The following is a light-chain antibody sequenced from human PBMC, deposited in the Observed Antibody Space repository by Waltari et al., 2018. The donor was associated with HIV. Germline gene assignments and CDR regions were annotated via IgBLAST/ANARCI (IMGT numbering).Light chain of an antibody. CDR2: AAS. Sequence: AIRMTQYPSSFSASTGDRVTITCRASQGISSYLAWDPQKPGKAPKLLIYAASTLQSGVPSRCSGSGSGTDFTLTISCLQSEDFATYYCQQYYSYPYTFGQGTKLEIK. J-gene: IGKJ2*01. V-gene: IGKV1-8*01. CDR3: QQYYSYPYT. CDR1: QGISSY.